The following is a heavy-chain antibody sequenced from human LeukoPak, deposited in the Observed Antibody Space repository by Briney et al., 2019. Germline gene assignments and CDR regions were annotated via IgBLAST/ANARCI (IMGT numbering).Heavy chain of an antibody. D-gene: IGHD2-8*01. Sequence: GASVKVSCKASGDTFTTYAIIWVRQAPGQGLEWMGGVIPMFGTPNYAQRLQGRVTITADKSTKTAYMELSSLRSEDTAVYYWARAGIPGYCTNVTCSNWLDPWGQGTLVTVSS. CDR3: ARAGIPGYCTNVTCSNWLDP. CDR1: GDTFTTYA. V-gene: IGHV1-69*06. J-gene: IGHJ5*02. CDR2: VIPMFGTP.